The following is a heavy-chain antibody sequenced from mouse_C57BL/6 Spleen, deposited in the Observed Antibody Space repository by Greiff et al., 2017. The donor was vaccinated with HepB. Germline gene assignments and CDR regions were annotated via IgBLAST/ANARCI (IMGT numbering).Heavy chain of an antibody. CDR3: ARRENYDYDGAWFAY. J-gene: IGHJ3*01. CDR2: ISDGGSYT. Sequence: EVMLVESGGGLVKPGGSLKLSCAASGFTFSSYAMSWVRQTPEKRLEWVATISDGGSYTYYPDNVKGRFTISRDNAKNNLYLQMSHLKSEDTAMYYCARRENYDYDGAWFAYWGQVTLVTVSA. CDR1: GFTFSSYA. V-gene: IGHV5-4*03. D-gene: IGHD2-4*01.